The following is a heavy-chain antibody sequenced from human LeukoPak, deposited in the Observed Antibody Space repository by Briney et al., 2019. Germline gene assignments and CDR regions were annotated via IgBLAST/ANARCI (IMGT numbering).Heavy chain of an antibody. CDR2: ISYDGSGK. Sequence: PGGSLRLSCAASGFPFSSYAMQWVRQAPGKGLEWVAVISYDGSGKYYVDSVEGRFTISRDNAKNTLYLQMNSLRAEDTAMYYCARVRWDTVMGFDYWGQGTRVTVSS. CDR1: GFPFSSYA. V-gene: IGHV3-30-3*01. CDR3: ARVRWDTVMGFDY. D-gene: IGHD5-18*01. J-gene: IGHJ4*02.